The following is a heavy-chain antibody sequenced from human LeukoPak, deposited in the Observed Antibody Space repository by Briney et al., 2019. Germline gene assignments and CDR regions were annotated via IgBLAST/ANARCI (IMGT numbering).Heavy chain of an antibody. D-gene: IGHD6-6*01. J-gene: IGHJ4*02. CDR1: GLTFSSYA. CDR2: ISGSGGST. V-gene: IGHV3-23*01. CDR3: AKGRFGSSYYFDY. Sequence: GASLRLSCAAPGLTFSSYAMSWVPQAPGKGLEWVSGISGSGGSTSYADSVKCRFTISRDNSKNTLYLQMNSLRADDTALYHCAKGRFGSSYYFDYWGQGTLVTVSS.